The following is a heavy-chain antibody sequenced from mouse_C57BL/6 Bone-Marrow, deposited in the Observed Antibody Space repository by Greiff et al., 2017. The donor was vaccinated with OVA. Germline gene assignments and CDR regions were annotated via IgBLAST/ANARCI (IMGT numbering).Heavy chain of an antibody. V-gene: IGHV1-9*01. D-gene: IGHD2-1*01. Sequence: QVQLQQSGAELMKPGASVKLSCKATGYTFTGYWIEWVKQRPGHGLEWIGELLPGSGSTNYNEKFKGKATLTADTSSTTTYMRLSSLTTEDSAIYSCAREGDYGYYDDYWGQGTLVTVSA. CDR3: AREGDYGYYDDY. J-gene: IGHJ3*01. CDR2: LLPGSGST. CDR1: GYTFTGYW.